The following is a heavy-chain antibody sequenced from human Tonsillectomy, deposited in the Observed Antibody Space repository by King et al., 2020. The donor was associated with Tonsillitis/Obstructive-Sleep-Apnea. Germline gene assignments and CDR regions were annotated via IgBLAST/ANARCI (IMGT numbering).Heavy chain of an antibody. V-gene: IGHV4-59*01. D-gene: IGHD1-14*01. J-gene: IGHJ6*03. CDR1: GGSISGYY. Sequence: QLQESGPGLVKPSETLSLTCTVSGGSISGYYWSWIRQPPGKGLEWMGYIYHSGSTNYNPSLKSRVTISVDTSKNQFSLKLSSVTAADAAVYYCAGGHFTTSAYYMDVWGKGTTVTVSS. CDR3: AGGHFTTSAYYMDV. CDR2: IYHSGST.